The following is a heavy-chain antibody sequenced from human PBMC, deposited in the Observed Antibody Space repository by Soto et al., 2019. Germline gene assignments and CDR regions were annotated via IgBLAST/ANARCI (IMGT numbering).Heavy chain of an antibody. Sequence: ASVKVSCKASGYTYISYSMHWVRQAPGQRLEWMGWINVGNGNTKYSQNLQGRVTIYQDTSASTAYMELSSLTSEDTAVYYCAREKWDSGSRWLDPWGQGTMVTVSS. CDR1: GYTYISYS. CDR2: INVGNGNT. CDR3: AREKWDSGSRWLDP. V-gene: IGHV1-3*01. D-gene: IGHD6-19*01. J-gene: IGHJ5*02.